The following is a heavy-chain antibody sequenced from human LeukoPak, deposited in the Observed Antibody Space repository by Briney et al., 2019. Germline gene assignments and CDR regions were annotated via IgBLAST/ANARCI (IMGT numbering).Heavy chain of an antibody. V-gene: IGHV3-23*01. CDR2: ISTDGGST. D-gene: IGHD1-1*01. J-gene: IGHJ4*02. CDR3: ATRGTTATKYIEY. Sequence: GGSLRLSCAASGFTFRSYVMSWVRQAPGMGLEWVSTISTDGGSTYYAASVKGRFTISRDNSKNTLHLQMNGLRAEDTAVYYCATRGTTATKYIEYWGQGTLVTVSS. CDR1: GFTFRSYV.